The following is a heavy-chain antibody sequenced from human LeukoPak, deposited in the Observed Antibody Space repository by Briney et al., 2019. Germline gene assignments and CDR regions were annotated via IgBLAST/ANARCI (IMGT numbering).Heavy chain of an antibody. CDR1: GYTFTSYD. Sequence: ASVKVSCKASGYTFTSYDINWVRQATGQGLEWMGWMNPNSGNTGYAQKFQGRVTMTRNTSISTAYMELSSLRSEDTAVYYCASLYYDFWSGYYWRRDTVGMDVWGQGTTVTVFS. V-gene: IGHV1-8*01. J-gene: IGHJ6*02. CDR2: MNPNSGNT. D-gene: IGHD3-3*01. CDR3: ASLYYDFWSGYYWRRDTVGMDV.